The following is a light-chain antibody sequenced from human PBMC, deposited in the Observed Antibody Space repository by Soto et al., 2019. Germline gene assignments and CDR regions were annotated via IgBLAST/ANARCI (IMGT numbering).Light chain of an antibody. CDR3: QVWYRSCNHVL. CDR2: DDR. V-gene: IGLV3-21*02. J-gene: IGLJ3*02. Sequence: SYELTQPPSVSVAPGQTAMITCGGNDIGSKTVHWYQQRPGQAPMLVVYDDRDRPSGIPERFSGSNSGSTATLTISRVEAGDEADYYCQVWYRSCNHVLFGGGTMLTVL. CDR1: DIGSKT.